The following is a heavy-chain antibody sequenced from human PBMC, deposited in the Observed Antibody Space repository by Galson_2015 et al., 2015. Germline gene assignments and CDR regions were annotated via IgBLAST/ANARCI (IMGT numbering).Heavy chain of an antibody. D-gene: IGHD3-22*01. CDR1: GFTFSSYA. CDR3: AKLNYYDSSGYLPRWFDP. V-gene: IGHV3-23*01. Sequence: SLRLSCAASGFTFSSYAMSWVRQAPGKGLEWVSAISGSGGSTYYADSVKGRFTISRDNSKNTLYLQMNSLRAEDTAVYYCAKLNYYDSSGYLPRWFDPWGQGTLVTVSS. CDR2: ISGSGGST. J-gene: IGHJ5*02.